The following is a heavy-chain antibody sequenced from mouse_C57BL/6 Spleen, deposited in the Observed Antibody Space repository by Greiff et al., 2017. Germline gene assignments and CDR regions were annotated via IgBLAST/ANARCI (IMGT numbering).Heavy chain of an antibody. V-gene: IGHV1-82*01. J-gene: IGHJ1*03. CDR1: GYAFSSSW. CDR2: IYPGDGDT. D-gene: IGHD1-1*01. Sequence: VQLQQSGPELVKPGASVKISCKASGYAFSSSWMNWVKQRPGKGLEWIGRIYPGDGDTNYNGKFKGKATLTADKSSSTAYMQLSSLTSEDSAVYFCARSGDYGSHWYFDVWGTGTTVTVSS. CDR3: ARSGDYGSHWYFDV.